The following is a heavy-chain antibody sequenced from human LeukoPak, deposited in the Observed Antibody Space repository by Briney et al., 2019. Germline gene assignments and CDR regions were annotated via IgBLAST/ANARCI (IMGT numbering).Heavy chain of an antibody. D-gene: IGHD6-19*01. J-gene: IGHJ4*02. CDR2: ISAYNGNT. CDR3: ARDGGQWLVQYYFDY. V-gene: IGHV1-18*01. CDR1: GYTFTSYG. Sequence: ASVKVSCKASGYTFTSYGISWVRQAPGQGLEWMGWISAYNGNTNYAQKLQGRVTMTRDTSISTAYMELSRLRSDDTAVYYCARDGGQWLVQYYFDYWGQGTLVTVSS.